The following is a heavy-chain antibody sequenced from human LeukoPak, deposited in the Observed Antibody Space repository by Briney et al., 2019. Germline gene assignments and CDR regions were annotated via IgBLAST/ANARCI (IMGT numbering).Heavy chain of an antibody. Sequence: PGGSLRLSCAASGFTFSSYAMSWVRQAPEKGLEWVSAISGSGGSTYYADSVKGRFTISRDNSKNTLYLQMNSLRAEDRAVYYCAKDKWYGGNSHICHYWGQGTLVTVSS. D-gene: IGHD4-23*01. V-gene: IGHV3-23*01. CDR2: ISGSGGST. CDR3: AKDKWYGGNSHICHY. J-gene: IGHJ4*02. CDR1: GFTFSSYA.